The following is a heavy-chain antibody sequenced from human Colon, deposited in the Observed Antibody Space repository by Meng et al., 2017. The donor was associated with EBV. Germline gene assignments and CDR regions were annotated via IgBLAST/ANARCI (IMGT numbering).Heavy chain of an antibody. Sequence: QVQRGQSGGEVKKPGASGKVSCKASGYTFTNYGITWVRQAPGQGLEWMGWINAYNGDTNYAQTLQGRVTMTTDTSTSTAYMELRSLRSDDTAVYYCARVEVGITSGDYWGQGTLVTVSS. CDR1: GYTFTNYG. J-gene: IGHJ4*02. D-gene: IGHD1-26*01. CDR2: INAYNGDT. CDR3: ARVEVGITSGDY. V-gene: IGHV1-18*01.